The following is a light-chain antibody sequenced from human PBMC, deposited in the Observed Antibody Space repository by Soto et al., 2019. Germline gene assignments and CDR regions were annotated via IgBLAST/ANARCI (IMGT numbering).Light chain of an antibody. CDR2: ATS. CDR1: QSVPIPS. Sequence: EIVLTQSPGTLSLSPGERATLSCRASQSVPIPSLAWYQQKPGQAPRLVIYATSSRATGIPDRFSGGGYGTDFTLTISRLEPEDFAVYYCQHCGNSRWTFGQGTKVAIK. CDR3: QHCGNSRWT. V-gene: IGKV3-20*01. J-gene: IGKJ1*01.